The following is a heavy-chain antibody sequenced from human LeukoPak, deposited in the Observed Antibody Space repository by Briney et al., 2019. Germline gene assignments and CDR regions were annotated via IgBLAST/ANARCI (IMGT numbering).Heavy chain of an antibody. CDR2: INPNSGGT. CDR1: GYTFTGYY. Sequence: ASVKVSCKASGYTFTGYYMHWVRQAPGQGLEWMGWINPNSGGTNYAQKFQGRVTMTRDTSISTAYMELSRLRSDDTAVYYCARVRGYSYGVLNDAFDTWGQGTMVTVSS. D-gene: IGHD5-18*01. J-gene: IGHJ3*02. V-gene: IGHV1-2*02. CDR3: ARVRGYSYGVLNDAFDT.